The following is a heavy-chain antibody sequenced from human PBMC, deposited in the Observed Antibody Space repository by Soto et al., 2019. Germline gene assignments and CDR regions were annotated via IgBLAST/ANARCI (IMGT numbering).Heavy chain of an antibody. J-gene: IGHJ2*01. V-gene: IGHV3-21*01. CDR3: ATNIAVAGYWYFDL. Sequence: GGSLRLSCAASGFTFRNFAMTWVRQAPGKGLEWVSSISSSSSYIYYADSVKGRFTISRDNAKNSLYLQMNSLRAEDTAVYYCATNIAVAGYWYFDLWGRGTLVTSPQ. CDR2: ISSSSSYI. D-gene: IGHD6-19*01. CDR1: GFTFRNFA.